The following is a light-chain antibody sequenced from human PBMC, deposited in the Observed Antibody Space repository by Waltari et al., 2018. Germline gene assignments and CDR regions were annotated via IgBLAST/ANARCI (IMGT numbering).Light chain of an antibody. Sequence: QSALTQPASVSGSPGQSITISCTGTSSDVGAYNYFPCYQQHPGKAPNLMIFVVSNRPSGVSNRFSGSKSGNTASLTISGLQAEDEAGYYCSSYISSSTLELFGGGTSLTVL. CDR1: SSDVGAYNY. CDR3: SSYISSSTLEL. CDR2: VVS. J-gene: IGLJ2*01. V-gene: IGLV2-14*03.